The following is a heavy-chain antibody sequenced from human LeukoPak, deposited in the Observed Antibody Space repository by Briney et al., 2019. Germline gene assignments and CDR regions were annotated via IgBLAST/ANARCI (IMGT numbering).Heavy chain of an antibody. D-gene: IGHD6-13*01. CDR1: GYTFTGYY. CDR2: INPNSGGT. CDR3: ARDPIAAAAAGDP. J-gene: IGHJ5*02. V-gene: IGHV1-2*06. Sequence: GASVKVSCKASGYTFTGYYMHWVRQAPGQGLEWMGRINPNSGGTNYAQKFQGRVTMTRDTSISTAYMELSRLRSDDTAVYYCARDPIAAAAAGDPWGQGTLVTVSS.